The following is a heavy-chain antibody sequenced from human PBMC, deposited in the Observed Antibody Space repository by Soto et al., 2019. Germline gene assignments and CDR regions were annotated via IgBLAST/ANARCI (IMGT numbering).Heavy chain of an antibody. CDR3: ARLRGGYGDY. D-gene: IGHD1-26*01. V-gene: IGHV3-21*01. J-gene: IGHJ4*02. CDR1: GFTFSSYS. CDR2: ISSSSSYI. Sequence: AGGSLRLSCAASGFTFSSYSMNWVRQAPGKGLEWVSSISSSSSYIYYADSVKGRFTISRDNAKNSLYLQMNSLRAEDTAEYYCARLRGGYGDYWGQGTLVTVSS.